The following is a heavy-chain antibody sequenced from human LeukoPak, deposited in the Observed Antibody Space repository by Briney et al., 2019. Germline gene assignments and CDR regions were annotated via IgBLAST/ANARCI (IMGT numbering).Heavy chain of an antibody. D-gene: IGHD6-13*01. Sequence: PGGSLRLSCAASGFTFSSYDMHWVRQAPGKGLEWVAVISYDENNKYYADSVKGRFTISRDNSKNTLYLQMNSLRVEDTAVYYCARDRVDSSSWYPGYWGQGTLVTVSS. CDR2: ISYDENNK. CDR1: GFTFSSYD. V-gene: IGHV3-30*03. J-gene: IGHJ4*02. CDR3: ARDRVDSSSWYPGY.